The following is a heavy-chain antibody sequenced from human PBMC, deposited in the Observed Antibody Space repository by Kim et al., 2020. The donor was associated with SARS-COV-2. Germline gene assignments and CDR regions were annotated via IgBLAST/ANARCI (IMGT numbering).Heavy chain of an antibody. D-gene: IGHD2-2*01. Sequence: GGSLRLSCAASAFTFSNYAMSWVRQAPGEGLEWVSGISGSGGSTYYADSVKGRFTISRDNSKNTLYLQMNSLRAEDTAVYYCAKPPRYDSPYYFDYWGQGTLVTVSS. V-gene: IGHV3-23*01. CDR3: AKPPRYDSPYYFDY. CDR1: AFTFSNYA. CDR2: ISGSGGST. J-gene: IGHJ4*02.